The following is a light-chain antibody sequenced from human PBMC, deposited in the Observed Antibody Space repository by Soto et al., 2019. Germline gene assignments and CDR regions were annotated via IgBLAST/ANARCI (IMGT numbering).Light chain of an antibody. V-gene: IGKV1-39*01. CDR3: QQSYSIPIT. CDR2: AAS. Sequence: DIQMTQSPSSLSASVGDRVTITCRASQSISSYLNWYQQKPGKAPKLLIYAASSLQSGVPSRFRGSGSGTDFTLTISRLQPEDFATYYCQQSYSIPITFGQGTRLEIK. J-gene: IGKJ5*01. CDR1: QSISSY.